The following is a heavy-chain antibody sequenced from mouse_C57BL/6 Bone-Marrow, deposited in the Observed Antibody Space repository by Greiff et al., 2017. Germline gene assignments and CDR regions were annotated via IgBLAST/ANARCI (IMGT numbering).Heavy chain of an antibody. J-gene: IGHJ1*03. D-gene: IGHD4-1*01. V-gene: IGHV5-16*01. CDR3: ARDRLVYWYFDV. CDR1: GFTFSDYY. Sequence: EVQVVESEGGLVQPGRSMKLSCTASGFTFSDYYMAWVRQVPEKGLEWVANINYDGSSTYYLDSLKSRFIISRDNAKNILYLQMSSLKSEDTATYYCARDRLVYWYFDVWGTGTTVTVSS. CDR2: INYDGSST.